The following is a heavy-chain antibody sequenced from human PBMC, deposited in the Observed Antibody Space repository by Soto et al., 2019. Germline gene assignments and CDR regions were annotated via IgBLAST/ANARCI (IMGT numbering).Heavy chain of an antibody. Sequence: QVQLVQSGAEVKKPGASVKVSCKVSGYTFTSYAMHWVRQAPGQRLEWMGWINAGNGNTKYSQKFQGRVTITRDTSASTAYMELSSLRSEDTAVYYCARDTAMVKYYYYYYMDVWGKGTTVTVSS. CDR2: INAGNGNT. V-gene: IGHV1-3*01. D-gene: IGHD5-18*01. CDR3: ARDTAMVKYYYYYYMDV. CDR1: GYTFTSYA. J-gene: IGHJ6*03.